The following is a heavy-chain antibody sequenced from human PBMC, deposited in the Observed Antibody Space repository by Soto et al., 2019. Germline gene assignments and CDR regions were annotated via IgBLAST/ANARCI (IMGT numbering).Heavy chain of an antibody. Sequence: GGSLRLSCAASGFTFSSYAMSWVRQATGKGLEWVSAISGSGGSTYYADSVKGRFTISRDNSKNTLYLQMNSLKAEDTAVYYCAKGGVPAAITLFDYWGQGTLVTVSS. D-gene: IGHD2-2*01. CDR1: GFTFSSYA. CDR3: AKGGVPAAITLFDY. CDR2: ISGSGGST. V-gene: IGHV3-23*01. J-gene: IGHJ4*02.